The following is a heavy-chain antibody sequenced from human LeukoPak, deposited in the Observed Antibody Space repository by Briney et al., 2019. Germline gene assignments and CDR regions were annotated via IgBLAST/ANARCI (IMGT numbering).Heavy chain of an antibody. CDR2: ISGSGGST. D-gene: IGHD2-15*01. Sequence: GGSLRLPCAASGFTFSSYAMSWVRQAPGNGLEWVSAISGSGGSTYYADSVKGRFTISRDNSKNTLYLQMNSLRAEDTAVYYCAKVSIDPGDYWGQGTLVTVSS. V-gene: IGHV3-23*01. CDR3: AKVSIDPGDY. J-gene: IGHJ4*02. CDR1: GFTFSSYA.